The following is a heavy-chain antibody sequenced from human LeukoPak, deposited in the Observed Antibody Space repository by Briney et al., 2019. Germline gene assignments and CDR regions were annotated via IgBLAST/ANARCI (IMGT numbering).Heavy chain of an antibody. Sequence: GGSLRLSCTASGFTFSDYSMNWVRQAPGKGLEWVSYIHSSSSTIYYADSVKDRFTNSRDNAKNSLYLQMNSLRDEDTAVYYCARDHWGNRGDYDFDYWGQGTLVTVSS. CDR1: GFTFSDYS. CDR3: ARDHWGNRGDYDFDY. V-gene: IGHV3-48*02. CDR2: IHSSSSTI. J-gene: IGHJ4*02. D-gene: IGHD4-17*01.